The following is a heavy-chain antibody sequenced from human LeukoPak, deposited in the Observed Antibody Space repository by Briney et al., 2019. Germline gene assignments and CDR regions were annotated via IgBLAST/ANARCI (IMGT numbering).Heavy chain of an antibody. CDR2: IYYSGST. V-gene: IGHV4-59*01. CDR1: GGSISSYY. J-gene: IGHJ4*02. CDR3: ARGHTVDY. D-gene: IGHD2-2*02. Sequence: SETLFLICTVSGGSISSYYWSWIRQPPGKGLEWIGYIYYSGSTNYNPSLKSRVTISVDTSKNQFSLKLRSVTAADTAVYYCARGHTVDYWGQGTLVTVSS.